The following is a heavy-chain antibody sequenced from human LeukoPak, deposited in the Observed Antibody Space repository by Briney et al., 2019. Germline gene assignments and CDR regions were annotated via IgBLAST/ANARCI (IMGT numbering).Heavy chain of an antibody. D-gene: IGHD3-22*01. CDR3: AHQGPDAYDNGDY. CDR1: GGSFSAYY. V-gene: IGHV4-34*01. CDR2: INHSGST. Sequence: PSETRSLTCAVYGGSFSAYYWSWIRQPPGKGLEWVGEINHSGSTNYNPSLKSRVPISVDTSKNQFSLKLSSVTAADTDVYYCAHQGPDAYDNGDYWGQGTLVTASS. J-gene: IGHJ4*02.